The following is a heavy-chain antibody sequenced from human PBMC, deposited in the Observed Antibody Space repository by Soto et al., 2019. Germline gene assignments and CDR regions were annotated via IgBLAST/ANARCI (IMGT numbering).Heavy chain of an antibody. J-gene: IGHJ4*02. V-gene: IGHV3-21*01. CDR2: ISSSSSYI. Sequence: NPVGSLRLSCVASGFTFSTYGMNWVRQAPGKGLEWVSSISSSSSYIYYADSVKGRFTISRDNAKNSLYLQMISLRAEDTAVYYCARAEVLNSWGQGTLVTVSS. CDR1: GFTFSTYG. CDR3: ARAEVLNS.